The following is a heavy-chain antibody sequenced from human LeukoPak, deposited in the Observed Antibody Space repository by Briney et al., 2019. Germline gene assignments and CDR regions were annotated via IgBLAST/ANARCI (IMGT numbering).Heavy chain of an antibody. J-gene: IGHJ4*02. CDR2: ISGSGGST. V-gene: IGHV3-23*01. Sequence: GGSLRLSCAASGFTFSSYSMNWVRQAPGKGLEWVSAISGSGGSTYYADSVKGRFTISRDNSKNTLYLQMNSLRAEDTAVYYCAKQNDYGDYEDRWGQGTLVTVSS. D-gene: IGHD4-17*01. CDR3: AKQNDYGDYEDR. CDR1: GFTFSSYS.